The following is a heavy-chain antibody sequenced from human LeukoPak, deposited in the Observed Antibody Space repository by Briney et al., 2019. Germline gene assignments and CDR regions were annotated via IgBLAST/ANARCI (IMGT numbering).Heavy chain of an antibody. J-gene: IGHJ4*02. CDR3: ASGSYYFDY. Sequence: ASVKVSCKASGYTFTSYGIGWVRQAPGQGLEWMGWISADNGDTNSAQNLQGRVTLTTDTSTSTAYMELRSLRSDDTAVYYCASGSYYFDYLGQGTLVTVSS. CDR2: ISADNGDT. V-gene: IGHV1-18*01. CDR1: GYTFTSYG. D-gene: IGHD3-10*01.